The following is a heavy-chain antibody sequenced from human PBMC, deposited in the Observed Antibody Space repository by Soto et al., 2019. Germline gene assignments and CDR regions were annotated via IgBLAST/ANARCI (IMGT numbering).Heavy chain of an antibody. J-gene: IGHJ5*02. CDR2: IYYSGST. CDR1: GGSVSSGSYY. V-gene: IGHV4-61*01. Sequence: SETLSLTCTVSGGSVSSGSYYWSWIRQPPGKGQEWIGYIYYSGSTNYNPSLKSRVTISVDTSKNQFSLKLSSVTAADTAVYYCAREAAANWFDPWGQGTLVTVSS. D-gene: IGHD6-13*01. CDR3: AREAAANWFDP.